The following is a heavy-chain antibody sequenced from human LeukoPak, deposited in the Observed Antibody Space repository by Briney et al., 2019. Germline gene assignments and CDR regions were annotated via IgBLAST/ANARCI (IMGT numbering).Heavy chain of an antibody. CDR2: IYYSGST. CDR1: GGSISSGGYS. Sequence: SETLSLTCAVSGGSISSGGYSWSWIRQPPGKGLEWIGYIYYSGSTNYNPSLKSRVTISVDTSKNQFSLKLSSVTAADTAVYYCARAGPGSSWYPLYFQHWGQGTLVTVSS. D-gene: IGHD6-13*01. J-gene: IGHJ1*01. CDR3: ARAGPGSSWYPLYFQH. V-gene: IGHV4-61*08.